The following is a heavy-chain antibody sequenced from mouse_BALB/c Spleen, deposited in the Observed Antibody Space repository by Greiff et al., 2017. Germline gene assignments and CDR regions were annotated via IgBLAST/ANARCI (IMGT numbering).Heavy chain of an antibody. V-gene: IGHV5-6-3*01. CDR2: INSNGGST. Sequence: EVMLVESGGGLVQPGGSLKLSCAASGFTFSSYGMSWVRQTPDKRLELVATINSNGGSTYYPDSVKGRFTISRDNAKNTLYLQMSSLKSEDTAMYYCARGDYDGVWYFDYWGQGTTLTVSS. J-gene: IGHJ2*01. CDR3: ARGDYDGVWYFDY. D-gene: IGHD2-4*01. CDR1: GFTFSSYG.